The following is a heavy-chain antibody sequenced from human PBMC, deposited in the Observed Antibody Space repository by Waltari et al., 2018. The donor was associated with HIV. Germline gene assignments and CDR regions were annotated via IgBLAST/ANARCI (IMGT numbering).Heavy chain of an antibody. CDR2: INPNMGGK. J-gene: IGHJ4*02. V-gene: IGHV1-2*02. CDR3: ARVPQGRLGELSTYYFDY. D-gene: IGHD3-16*01. Sequence: QVQLVQSGAVVKKPGASVKVSCKTSGYTFSDNYIHWMRQAPGQGPEGMGWINPNMGGKNYAKWLQDRVTLTRDTHISTVFMDLSRLASDDTAVYYCARVPQGRLGELSTYYFDYWGQGSLVIVSS. CDR1: GYTFSDNY.